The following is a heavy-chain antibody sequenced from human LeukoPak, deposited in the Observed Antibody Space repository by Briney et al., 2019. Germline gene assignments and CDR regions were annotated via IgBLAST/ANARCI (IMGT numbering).Heavy chain of an antibody. CDR1: GYSFTRYD. V-gene: IGHV1-8*03. CDR2: MSTKSGNT. Sequence: GASVKVSCKASGYSFTRYDINWVRQATGQGLEWMGWMSTKSGNTGHAQKFQGRVTITRNTSISTAYMELSSLRSEDTAVYYCARGYYDFWSGYHPFDYWGQGTLVTVSS. J-gene: IGHJ4*02. D-gene: IGHD3-3*01. CDR3: ARGYYDFWSGYHPFDY.